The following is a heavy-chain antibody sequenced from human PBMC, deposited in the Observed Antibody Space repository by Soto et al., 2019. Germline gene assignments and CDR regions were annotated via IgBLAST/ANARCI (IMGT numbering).Heavy chain of an antibody. CDR1: GGSFSGYY. CDR3: ARAAGDPPGGWFDP. J-gene: IGHJ5*02. V-gene: IGHV4-34*01. CDR2: INHSGST. D-gene: IGHD2-21*02. Sequence: QVQLQQWGAGLLKPSETLSLTCAVYGGSFSGYYWSWIRQPPGKGLEWIGEINHSGSTNYNPSLKSRVTISVDTSQNQFPLKLSSVTAADTAVYYCARAAGDPPGGWFDPWGQGTLVTVSS.